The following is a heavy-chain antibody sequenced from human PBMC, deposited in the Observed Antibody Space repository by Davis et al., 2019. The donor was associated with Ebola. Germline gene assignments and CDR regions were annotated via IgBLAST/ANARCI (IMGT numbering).Heavy chain of an antibody. J-gene: IGHJ4*02. Sequence: SETLSLTCTVSGGSISSGGYYWTWIRQQPGKGLEWIGYIYYTGSSYYNPSLKGRVSMSVDTSKNQFSLKLTSVTVADTAMYYCAREMRTHYSTSSGYYFDHWGPGILVAVSS. CDR2: IYYTGSS. V-gene: IGHV4-31*03. D-gene: IGHD3-22*01. CDR1: GGSISSGGYY. CDR3: AREMRTHYSTSSGYYFDH.